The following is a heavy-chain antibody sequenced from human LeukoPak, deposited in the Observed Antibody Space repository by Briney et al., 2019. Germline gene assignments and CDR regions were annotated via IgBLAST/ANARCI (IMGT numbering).Heavy chain of an antibody. CDR1: GGSISSYY. V-gene: IGHV4-59*01. D-gene: IGHD3-16*01. CDR2: IYYSGST. J-gene: IGHJ5*02. CDR3: AREEGGFDP. Sequence: SETLSLTCTVSGGSISSYYWSWIRQPPGKGLEWIGYIYYSGSTNYNPSLKSRVTISVDTSKNQFSLKLTSVTSADTAVYYCAREEGGFDPWGQGTLVTVSS.